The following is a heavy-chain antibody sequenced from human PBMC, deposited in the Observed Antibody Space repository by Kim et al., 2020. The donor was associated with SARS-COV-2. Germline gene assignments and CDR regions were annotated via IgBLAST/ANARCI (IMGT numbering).Heavy chain of an antibody. Sequence: GGSLRLSCAASGFTFSSYSMNWVRQTPGKGLEWVSSISSTGIYKYYADSVKGRFTIYRDNAKNSLSLQMSGLRVEDTAVYYCARGDSEILTAYCDDWGQGTLVTVSS. CDR1: GFTFSSYS. CDR2: ISSTGIYK. D-gene: IGHD3-9*01. CDR3: ARGDSEILTAYCDD. J-gene: IGHJ4*02. V-gene: IGHV3-21*01.